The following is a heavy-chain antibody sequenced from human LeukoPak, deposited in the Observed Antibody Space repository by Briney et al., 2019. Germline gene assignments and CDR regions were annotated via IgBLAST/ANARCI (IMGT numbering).Heavy chain of an antibody. J-gene: IGHJ4*02. V-gene: IGHV4-38-2*01. D-gene: IGHD3-22*01. CDR2: MYQSETT. CDR3: ARVRPRGSSGYPDY. Sequence: PSETLSLTCGVSGDSISSGYYWGWIRQPPGKGLEWIGYMYQSETTYYNPSLKSRVTISADTSKNQFSLKLSSVTAADTAVFYCARVRPRGSSGYPDYWGQGTLVTVS. CDR1: GDSISSGYY.